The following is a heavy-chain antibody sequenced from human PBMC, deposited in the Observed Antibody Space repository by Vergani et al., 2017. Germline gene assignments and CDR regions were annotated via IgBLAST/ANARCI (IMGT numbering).Heavy chain of an antibody. CDR2: ISSSSSYT. CDR1: GFTFSDYY. CDR3: ARKSSYCGGDCYIDY. V-gene: IGHV3-11*05. D-gene: IGHD2-21*02. Sequence: QVQLVESGGGLVKPGGSLRLSCAASGFTFSDYYMSWIRQAPGKGLEWVSYISSSSSYTNYADSVKGRFTISRENAKNSLYLQMNSLRAEDTAVYYCARKSSYCGGDCYIDYWGQGTLVTVSS. J-gene: IGHJ4*02.